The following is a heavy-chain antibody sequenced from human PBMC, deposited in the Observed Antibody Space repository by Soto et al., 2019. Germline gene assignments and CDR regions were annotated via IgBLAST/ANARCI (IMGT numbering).Heavy chain of an antibody. J-gene: IGHJ4*02. V-gene: IGHV3-53*01. CDR1: GFTVGSNY. CDR2: IYSGGST. CDR3: ARDDPRSGYYSIDY. D-gene: IGHD3-22*01. Sequence: GGSLRLSCAASGFTVGSNYMSWVRQAPGKGLEWVSVIYSGGSTYYADSVKGRFTISRDNSKNTLYLQMNSLRAEDTAVYYCARDDPRSGYYSIDYWGQGTLVTVSS.